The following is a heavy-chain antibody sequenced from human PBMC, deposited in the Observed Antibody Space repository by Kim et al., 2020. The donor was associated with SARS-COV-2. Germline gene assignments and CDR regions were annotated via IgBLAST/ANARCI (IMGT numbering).Heavy chain of an antibody. CDR2: INSYYGNT. Sequence: ASVKVSCKASGYTFTSYYITWVRQAPGQGLEWMGWINSYYGNTHYAQKLQGRVTMTTDTSTSTAYMELRRLRSDDTAVYYCARYYYDNSGYTPFDYWGQG. D-gene: IGHD3-22*01. V-gene: IGHV1-18*04. CDR1: GYTFTSYY. J-gene: IGHJ4*02. CDR3: ARYYYDNSGYTPFDY.